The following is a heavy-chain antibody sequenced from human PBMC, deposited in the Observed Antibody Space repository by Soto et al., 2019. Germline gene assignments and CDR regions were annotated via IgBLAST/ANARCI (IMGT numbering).Heavy chain of an antibody. Sequence: HVQLVQSGAAVKRPGASLSVSCKVSGYTLRELNLHWVRQAPGKGPEWMAGFDPALDETKIAQRFQGRIIVTEDTSTNTVYMQLRSLRSEDTAVYYCATGDQLSAEVTVLSFSFWGQGTLVTVSS. CDR2: FDPALDET. CDR3: ATGDQLSAEVTVLSFSF. V-gene: IGHV1-24*01. J-gene: IGHJ4*02. D-gene: IGHD2-21*02. CDR1: GYTLRELN.